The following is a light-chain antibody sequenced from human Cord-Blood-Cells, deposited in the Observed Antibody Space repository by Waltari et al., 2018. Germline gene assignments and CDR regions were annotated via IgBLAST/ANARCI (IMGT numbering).Light chain of an antibody. J-gene: IGKJ3*01. Sequence: AIRMHQSPSSFSASTGDRVTITCRASQGISSYLAWYQQKPGKAPKLLIYAASTLQSGVPSRFSGSGSGTDFTLTISCLQSEDFATYYCQQYYSYPFTFGPGTKVDIK. CDR1: QGISSY. CDR2: AAS. V-gene: IGKV1-8*01. CDR3: QQYYSYPFT.